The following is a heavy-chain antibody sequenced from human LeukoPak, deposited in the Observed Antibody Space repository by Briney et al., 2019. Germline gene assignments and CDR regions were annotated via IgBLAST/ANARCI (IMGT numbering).Heavy chain of an antibody. CDR2: INAGNGNT. CDR1: GGTFSSYA. D-gene: IGHD1-14*01. J-gene: IGHJ6*02. Sequence: ASVKVSCKASGGTFSSYAISWVRQAPGQGLEWMGWINAGNGNTKYSQKFQGRVTITRDTSASTAYMELSSLRSEDTAVYYCARDGILYYYGMDVWGQGTTVTVSS. CDR3: ARDGILYYYGMDV. V-gene: IGHV1-3*01.